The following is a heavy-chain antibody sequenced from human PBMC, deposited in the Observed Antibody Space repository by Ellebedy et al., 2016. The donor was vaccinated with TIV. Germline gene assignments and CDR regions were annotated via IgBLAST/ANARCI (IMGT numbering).Heavy chain of an antibody. CDR2: IVGSGA. V-gene: IGHV3-23*01. J-gene: IGHJ4*02. D-gene: IGHD2-8*02. CDR3: AKDRTPVDNYWVFDS. Sequence: GESLKISCATSGFTFSPYAMVWVRQAPGKGLEWVSGIVGSGAQKYADSVKGRFTISRDNSKKTVDLQMNSLRAEDSAVYFCAKDRTPVDNYWVFDSWGQGTLVSVSS. CDR1: GFTFSPYA.